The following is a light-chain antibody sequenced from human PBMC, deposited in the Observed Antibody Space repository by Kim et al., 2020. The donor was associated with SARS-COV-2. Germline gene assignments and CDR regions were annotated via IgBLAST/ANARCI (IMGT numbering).Light chain of an antibody. CDR1: QGIKNY. J-gene: IGKJ1*01. Sequence: ASVVDRVTITCPASQGIKNYLAWYQHMPGKAPQLLIYAASALQSGVPSRFSSSGSGTEFTLTITTLQPEDVATYFCQNYNSAPWTFGQGTKVDIK. CDR3: QNYNSAPWT. CDR2: AAS. V-gene: IGKV1-27*01.